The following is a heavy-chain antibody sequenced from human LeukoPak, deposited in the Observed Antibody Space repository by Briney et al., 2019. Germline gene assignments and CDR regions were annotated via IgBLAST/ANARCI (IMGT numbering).Heavy chain of an antibody. V-gene: IGHV3-30*02. J-gene: IGHJ4*02. D-gene: IGHD3-22*01. CDR3: AKDSDYYDSSGYPCGYFDY. CDR1: GFTFSTSG. CDR2: IRNDGNKK. Sequence: GGSLRLSCVASGFTFSTSGIHWVRQSPGKGLDWVAFIRNDGNKKNYAESVKGRFTISRDNSKNTLYLQMNSLRAEDTAVYYCAKDSDYYDSSGYPCGYFDYWGQGTLVTVSS.